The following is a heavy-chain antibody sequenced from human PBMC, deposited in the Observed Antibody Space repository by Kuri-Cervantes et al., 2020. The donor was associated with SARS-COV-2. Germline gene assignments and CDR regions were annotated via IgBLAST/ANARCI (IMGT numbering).Heavy chain of an antibody. CDR1: GYTFTSYG. CDR3: AREGYSSSLVPFDP. J-gene: IGHJ5*02. CDR2: ISAYNGNT. V-gene: IGHV1-18*01. Sequence: ASVKVSCKASGYTFTSYGISWVRQAPGQGLEWMGWISAYNGNTNYAQKLQGRVTMTTDTSTSTAYMELRSLRSEDTAVYYCAREGYSSSLVPFDPWGQGTLVTVSS. D-gene: IGHD6-13*01.